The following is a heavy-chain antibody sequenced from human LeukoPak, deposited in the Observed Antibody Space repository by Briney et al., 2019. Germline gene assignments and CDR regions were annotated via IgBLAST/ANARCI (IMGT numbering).Heavy chain of an antibody. Sequence: PPETLSLTCTVSGGSISSSSYYWGWIRQPPGKGLEWIGSIYYSGNTYYNASLKSQFSISIDTSKNHFSLRLTSVTAADTAVYYCARQTGSGLFILPGGQGTLVTVSS. CDR3: ARQTGSGLFILP. J-gene: IGHJ4*02. CDR2: IYYSGNT. V-gene: IGHV4-39*01. CDR1: GGSISSSSYY. D-gene: IGHD3/OR15-3a*01.